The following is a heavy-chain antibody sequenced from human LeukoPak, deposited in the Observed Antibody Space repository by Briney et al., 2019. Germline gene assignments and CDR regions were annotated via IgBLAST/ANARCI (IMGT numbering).Heavy chain of an antibody. V-gene: IGHV3-30*03. Sequence: GGSLRLSCAASGSTFSSYGMHWVRQAPGKGLEWVAVISYDGSNKYYADSVKGRFTISRDNSKNTLYLQMNSLRAEDTAVYYCASKRQLWFGELSHDYWGQGTLVTVSS. CDR2: ISYDGSNK. J-gene: IGHJ4*02. CDR3: ASKRQLWFGELSHDY. CDR1: GSTFSSYG. D-gene: IGHD3-10*01.